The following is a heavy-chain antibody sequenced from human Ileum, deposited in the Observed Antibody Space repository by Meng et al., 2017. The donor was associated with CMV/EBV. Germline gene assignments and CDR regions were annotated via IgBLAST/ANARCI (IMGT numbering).Heavy chain of an antibody. J-gene: IGHJ5*02. CDR3: ARGRQPRLGLSYFWSGSYTNYDL. D-gene: IGHD3-3*01. V-gene: IGHV1-8*01. CDR2: MNPKSGNT. CDR1: GYTFDYYD. Sequence: ASVKVSCKASGYTFDYYDINWVRQAPGQGLEWMGWMNPKSGNTGFAQRFQGRVTMTRNTSISTAYMDLSNLRSEDTAVYYCARGRQPRLGLSYFWSGSYTNYDLWGPGTLVTVSS.